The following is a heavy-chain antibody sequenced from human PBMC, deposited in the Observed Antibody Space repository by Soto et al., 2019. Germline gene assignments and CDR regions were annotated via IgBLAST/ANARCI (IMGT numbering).Heavy chain of an antibody. J-gene: IGHJ6*02. CDR1: GGTFSSYA. CDR2: IIPIFGTA. V-gene: IGHV1-69*01. Sequence: QVQLVQSGAEVKKPGSSVKVSCKASGGTFSSYAISWERQAPGQGLEWMGGIIPIFGTANYAQKFQGRVTITADESTSTAYMELSSLRSEDTAVYYCARDGGVNGYYVLGNGMDVWGQGTTVTVSS. CDR3: ARDGGVNGYYVLGNGMDV. D-gene: IGHD3-16*01.